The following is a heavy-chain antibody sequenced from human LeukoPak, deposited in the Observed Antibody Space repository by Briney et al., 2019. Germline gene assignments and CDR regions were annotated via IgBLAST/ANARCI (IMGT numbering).Heavy chain of an antibody. CDR3: AKTLGYCSGGSCPKPYSNYYFDY. J-gene: IGHJ4*02. D-gene: IGHD2-15*01. CDR2: IYYSGST. CDR1: GGSISSGGYY. Sequence: PSQTLSLTCTVSGGSISSGGYYWSWIRQHPGKGLEWIGYIYYSGSTYYNPSLKSRVTISVDTSKNQFSLKLSSVTAADTAVYYCAKTLGYCSGGSCPKPYSNYYFDYWGQGTLVTVSS. V-gene: IGHV4-31*03.